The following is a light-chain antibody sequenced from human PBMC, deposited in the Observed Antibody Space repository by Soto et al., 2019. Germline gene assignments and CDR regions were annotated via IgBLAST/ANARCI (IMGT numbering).Light chain of an antibody. CDR1: QSINRR. CDR2: DVS. V-gene: IGKV1-5*01. J-gene: IGKJ1*01. CDR3: QQYNSYSWP. Sequence: DIQMSHSPSTLSASVGDRVIITCRASQSINRRLAWYQQKPGKAPRLLIYDVSTLESGVPSRFGGSGSGTEFTLTISGVQPEDFATYYCQQYNSYSWPFGQGTKVDIK.